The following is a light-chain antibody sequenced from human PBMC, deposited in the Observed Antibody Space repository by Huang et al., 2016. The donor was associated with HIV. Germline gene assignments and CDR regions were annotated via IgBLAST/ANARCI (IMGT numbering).Light chain of an antibody. V-gene: IGKV3-20*01. CDR3: QQLRT. CDR2: AAS. CDR1: QILGNTY. Sequence: EVVLTQSPGTLSFSPGERATLSCRASQILGNTYLAWYQQQPGQAPRLLIYAASTRATDIPDRFSGRGSGTDFALTISGLEPEDFAIYYCQQLRTFGQGTKLEIK. J-gene: IGKJ2*01.